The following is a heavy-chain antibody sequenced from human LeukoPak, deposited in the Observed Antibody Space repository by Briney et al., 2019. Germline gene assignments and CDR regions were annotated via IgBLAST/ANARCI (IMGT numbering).Heavy chain of an antibody. D-gene: IGHD3-22*01. CDR2: IWYDGSND. Sequence: GRSLRLSCAASGFTLSGHGMHWVRQAPGKGLEWVAVIWYDGSNDDYADSVKGRFTISRDNSKNTLYLQMNSLRAEDTAVYYCARSIPRYDGSAYYPDYWGQGTLVTVSS. J-gene: IGHJ4*02. CDR3: ARSIPRYDGSAYYPDY. CDR1: GFTLSGHG. V-gene: IGHV3-33*01.